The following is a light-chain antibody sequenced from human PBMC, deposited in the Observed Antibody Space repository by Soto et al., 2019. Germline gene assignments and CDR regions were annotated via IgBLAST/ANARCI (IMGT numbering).Light chain of an antibody. CDR1: QRINNY. J-gene: IGKJ1*01. Sequence: DIPMTQSPSALSASVGDRVTITCRASQRINNYLNWYQQKPGKAPKLLIYAASSLQSGVPSRFTGSGSGTDFTLTISSLQPDDFATYYCHQSYSLPEAFGQGTKVEIK. CDR3: HQSYSLPEA. V-gene: IGKV1-39*01. CDR2: AAS.